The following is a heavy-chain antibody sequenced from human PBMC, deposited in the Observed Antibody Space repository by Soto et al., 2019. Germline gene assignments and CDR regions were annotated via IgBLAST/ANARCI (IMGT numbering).Heavy chain of an antibody. CDR1: GFTFSSYS. CDR2: ISSSSSTI. J-gene: IGHJ5*02. CDR3: ARDGGTGTTKGFNWFDP. D-gene: IGHD1-7*01. Sequence: GGSLRLSCAASGFTFSSYSMNWVRQAPGKGLEWVSYISSSSSTIYYADSVKGRFTISRDNAKNALYLQMNSLRAEDTAVYYCARDGGTGTTKGFNWFDPWGQGTLVTVS. V-gene: IGHV3-48*04.